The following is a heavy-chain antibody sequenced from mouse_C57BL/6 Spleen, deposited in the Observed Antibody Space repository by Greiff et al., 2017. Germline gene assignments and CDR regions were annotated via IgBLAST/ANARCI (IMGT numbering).Heavy chain of an antibody. J-gene: IGHJ2*01. CDR1: GYTFTSYW. D-gene: IGHD1-1*01. CDR2: IYPGSGST. V-gene: IGHV1-55*01. CDR3: AREDYYYGSSHYFDY. Sequence: QVQLKQPGAELVKPGASVKMSCKASGYTFTSYWITWVKQRPGQGLEWIGDIYPGSGSTNYNEKFKSKATLTVDTSSSTAYMQLSSLTSEDSAVYYCAREDYYYGSSHYFDYWGQGTTLTVSS.